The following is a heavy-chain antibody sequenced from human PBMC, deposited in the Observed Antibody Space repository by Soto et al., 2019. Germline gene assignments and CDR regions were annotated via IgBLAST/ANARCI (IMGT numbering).Heavy chain of an antibody. Sequence: HVQLVQSGAEVKKPGASVKVSCKASGYTFTSYGISWVRQAPGQGLEWMGWISAYNGNTNYAQKLQGRVTMTTDTSTITAYVELWSLRSGDTAVFYCARGSGPGERSYWGQGTLVTVSS. J-gene: IGHJ4*02. CDR1: GYTFTSYG. D-gene: IGHD7-27*01. CDR3: ARGSGPGERSY. CDR2: ISAYNGNT. V-gene: IGHV1-18*01.